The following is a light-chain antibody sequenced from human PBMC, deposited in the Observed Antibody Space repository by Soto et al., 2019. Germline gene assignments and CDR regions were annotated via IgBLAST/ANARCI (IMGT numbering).Light chain of an antibody. CDR3: QQRSNWPQIT. V-gene: IGKV3-11*01. J-gene: IGKJ5*01. CDR1: ESVSSN. Sequence: EIVLTQSPGTLSLSPGERATLYCRASESVSSNLAWYQQKPGQAPRLLIYDVSNRASGIPARFSGSGSGTDFTLTISSLEPEDFAVYYCQQRSNWPQITFGQGTRLEI. CDR2: DVS.